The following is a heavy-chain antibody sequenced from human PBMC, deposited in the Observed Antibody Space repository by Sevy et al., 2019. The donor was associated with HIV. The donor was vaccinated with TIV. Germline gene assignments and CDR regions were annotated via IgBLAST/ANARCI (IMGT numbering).Heavy chain of an antibody. V-gene: IGHV4-38-2*01. CDR2: IYHSGST. CDR3: ATRSLLSIAVNAFDI. Sequence: SETLSLTCAVSGYSISSGYYWGWIRQPPGKGLEWIGSIYHSGSTYYNPSLKSRVTISVDTSKNQFSLKLSSVTAADTAVYYCATRSLLSIAVNAFDIWGQGTMVTVSS. J-gene: IGHJ3*02. D-gene: IGHD6-19*01. CDR1: GYSISSGYY.